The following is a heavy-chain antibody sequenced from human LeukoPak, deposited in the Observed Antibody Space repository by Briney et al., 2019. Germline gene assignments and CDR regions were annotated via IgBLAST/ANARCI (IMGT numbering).Heavy chain of an antibody. Sequence: PGGSLRLSCAASGFTFSSYAMSWVRQAPGKGLEWVSGISDSGGDTYYPDSVKGRFTISRDSSKNTLYLQMNNLRAEDTAVYYCAKDVSGSLYYFDYWGQGTLVTVSS. CDR2: ISDSGGDT. CDR1: GFTFSSYA. CDR3: AKDVSGSLYYFDY. J-gene: IGHJ4*02. D-gene: IGHD1-26*01. V-gene: IGHV3-23*01.